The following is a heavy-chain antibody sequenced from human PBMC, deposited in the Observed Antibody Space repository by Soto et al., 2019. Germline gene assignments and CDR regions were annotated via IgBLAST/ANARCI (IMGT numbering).Heavy chain of an antibody. CDR1: EFPYSSYS. V-gene: IGHV3-23*01. CDR2: ISSGGST. CDR3: ANYGYCSSTSCHDALDI. D-gene: IGHD2-2*01. Sequence: GGSLRLSVAAAEFPYSSYSMNWVRQAPGKGLEWVSYISSGGSTYYADSVKVRFTISRDNSKNTLYLQMNSLRAEDTAVYYCANYGYCSSTSCHDALDIWGQGTIVTVSS. J-gene: IGHJ3*02.